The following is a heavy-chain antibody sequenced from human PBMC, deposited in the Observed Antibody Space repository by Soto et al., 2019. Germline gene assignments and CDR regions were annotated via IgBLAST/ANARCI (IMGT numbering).Heavy chain of an antibody. D-gene: IGHD3-3*01. CDR2: ISAYNGNT. J-gene: IGHJ6*02. V-gene: IGHV1-18*01. CDR1: GYTFTSYG. Sequence: QVQLVQSGAEVKKPGASVKVSCKASGYTFTSYGISWVRQAPGQGLEWMGWISAYNGNTNYAQKLQGRVTMTTDTSTSTAYMELRSLRSDDTAVYYCARSSYAFWSGYYYYYGMDVWGQGTTVTVSS. CDR3: ARSSYAFWSGYYYYYGMDV.